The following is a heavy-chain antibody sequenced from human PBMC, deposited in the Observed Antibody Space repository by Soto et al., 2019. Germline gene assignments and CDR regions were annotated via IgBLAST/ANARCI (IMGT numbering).Heavy chain of an antibody. CDR3: ANTLNTVTTFGAGEN. J-gene: IGHJ4*02. Sequence: EVQLVESGGGLVQPGGSLRLSCAASGFTFSSYWMSWVRQAPGKGLEWVANIKQDGSEKYYVDSVKGRFTISRDNAKNSLYLQMNSLRAEDTAVYYCANTLNTVTTFGAGENWGLGTLVTVSS. D-gene: IGHD4-17*01. V-gene: IGHV3-7*05. CDR2: IKQDGSEK. CDR1: GFTFSSYW.